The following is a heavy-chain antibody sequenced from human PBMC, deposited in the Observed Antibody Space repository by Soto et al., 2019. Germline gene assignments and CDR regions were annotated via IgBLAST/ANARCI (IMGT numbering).Heavy chain of an antibody. CDR3: ARDTGPNGYNYYYFGMDV. D-gene: IGHD5-18*01. CDR2: ISYDGSDK. CDR1: GFTFSNYA. Sequence: QVHLVESGGGVVQPGRSLRLFCAASGFTFSNYAMHWVRQAPGKGLEWVAVISYDGSDKYNANAVKGRFTISRDNSKNTLYLQLNSLRAEDTAVYYCARDTGPNGYNYYYFGMDVWGQGTTVTVSS. J-gene: IGHJ6*02. V-gene: IGHV3-30-3*01.